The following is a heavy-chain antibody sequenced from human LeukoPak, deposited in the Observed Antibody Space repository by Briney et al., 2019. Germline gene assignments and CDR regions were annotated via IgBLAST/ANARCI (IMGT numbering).Heavy chain of an antibody. CDR2: IYHSGST. CDR1: GGAISSSSHY. Sequence: SETLSLTCTVSGGAISSSSHYWGWIRQPPGKGLEWIGSIYHSGSTVYNPSLKSRVAISVDTSRNQFSLKLNSVTASDTAVYYCARNTTVTYWYFDLWGRGTLVTASS. CDR3: ARNTTVTYWYFDL. J-gene: IGHJ2*01. D-gene: IGHD4-17*01. V-gene: IGHV4-39*01.